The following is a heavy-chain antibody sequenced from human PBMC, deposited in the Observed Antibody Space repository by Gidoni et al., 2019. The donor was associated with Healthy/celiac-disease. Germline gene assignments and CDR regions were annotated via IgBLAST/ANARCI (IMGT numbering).Heavy chain of an antibody. V-gene: IGHV4-59*01. CDR1: GGSISSYY. CDR3: ARDLGYSSESDAFDI. J-gene: IGHJ3*02. Sequence: QVQLQESGPGLVKPSETLSLTCTVSGGSISSYYWSWIRQPPGKGLEWIGYIYYSGSTNYNPSLKSRVTISVDTSKNQFSLKLSSVTAADTAVYYCARDLGYSSESDAFDIWGQGTMVTVSS. D-gene: IGHD6-25*01. CDR2: IYYSGST.